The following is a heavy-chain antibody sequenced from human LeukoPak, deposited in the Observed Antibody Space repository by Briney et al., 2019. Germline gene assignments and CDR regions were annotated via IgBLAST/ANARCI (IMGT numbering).Heavy chain of an antibody. J-gene: IGHJ3*02. Sequence: PSETLSLTCTVSGGSISSYYWSWIRQPPGKGLEWIGYIYYSGSTNYNPSLKSRVTISVDTSKNQFSLKLSSVTAADTAVYYCARDKALSGAFDIWGQGTMVTVSS. CDR1: GGSISSYY. CDR2: IYYSGST. CDR3: ARDKALSGAFDI. V-gene: IGHV4-59*01. D-gene: IGHD3-16*02.